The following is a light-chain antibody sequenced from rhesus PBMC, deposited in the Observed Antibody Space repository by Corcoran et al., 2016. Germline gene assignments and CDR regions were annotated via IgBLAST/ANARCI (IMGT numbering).Light chain of an antibody. Sequence: DIQMTQSPSSLSASVGDRVTITCRASQGISNWLSWFQQKPGKAPNILIYRASNLEKGVPSRFIGSGSGTDFTLTISSLQPEVIATDYCQQHDNSPYSFGQGTKVEIK. CDR2: RAS. J-gene: IGKJ2*01. V-gene: IGKV1-69*01. CDR1: QGISNW. CDR3: QQHDNSPYS.